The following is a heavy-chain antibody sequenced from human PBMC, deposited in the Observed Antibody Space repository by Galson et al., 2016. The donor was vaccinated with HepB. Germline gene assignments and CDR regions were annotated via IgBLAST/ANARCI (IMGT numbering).Heavy chain of an antibody. CDR2: IGTADDT. J-gene: IGHJ3*01. CDR3: ARVGVRDALDV. CDR1: GFIFSTYD. V-gene: IGHV3-13*01. D-gene: IGHD3-10*01. Sequence: SLRLSCAASGFIFSTYDMHWVRQVTGKGLEWVSGIGTADDTYYPDSVKGRFIISRENAKNSLYLQMHSLRAGDTAVYYCARVGVRDALDVWGRGTMVTVSS.